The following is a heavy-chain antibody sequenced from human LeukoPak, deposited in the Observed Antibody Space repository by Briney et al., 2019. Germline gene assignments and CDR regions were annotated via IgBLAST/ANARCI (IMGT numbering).Heavy chain of an antibody. D-gene: IGHD3-22*01. J-gene: IGHJ4*02. CDR3: ARHEYYYDSSGLY. Sequence: SETLSLTCTVSGGSISSSSYYWGWIRQPPGKGLEWIGSIYYSGSTYYNPSLKSRDTISVDTSKNQFSLKLSSVTAADTAVYYCARHEYYYDSSGLYWGQGTLVTVSS. CDR1: GGSISSSSYY. V-gene: IGHV4-39*01. CDR2: IYYSGST.